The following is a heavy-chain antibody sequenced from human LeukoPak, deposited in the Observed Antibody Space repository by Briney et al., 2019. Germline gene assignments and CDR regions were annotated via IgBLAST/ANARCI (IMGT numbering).Heavy chain of an antibody. J-gene: IGHJ6*02. Sequence: GRSLRLSCAASGFTVSSNYRSWVRQAPGKGLEWVSIIYSGGSTYYADSVKGRFTVSRDNSKNTLSLQMNSLREEDTAVYYCARGQSGTPHYYYGMDVWGQGTTVTVSS. CDR1: GFTVSSNY. D-gene: IGHD3-10*01. CDR3: ARGQSGTPHYYYGMDV. CDR2: IYSGGST. V-gene: IGHV3-53*01.